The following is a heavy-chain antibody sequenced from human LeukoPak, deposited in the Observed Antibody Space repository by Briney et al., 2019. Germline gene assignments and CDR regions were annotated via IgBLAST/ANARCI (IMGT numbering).Heavy chain of an antibody. Sequence: TGGSLRLSCAASGFTFSSYWMSWVRQAPGKGLEWVANIKQDGSEKYYVDSVKGRFTISRDNSKNSLYLQMKSLRAEDTAVYYCARVRALRFLELIDYWGQGTLVTVSS. D-gene: IGHD3-3*01. CDR1: GFTFSSYW. CDR2: IKQDGSEK. CDR3: ARVRALRFLELIDY. J-gene: IGHJ4*02. V-gene: IGHV3-7*01.